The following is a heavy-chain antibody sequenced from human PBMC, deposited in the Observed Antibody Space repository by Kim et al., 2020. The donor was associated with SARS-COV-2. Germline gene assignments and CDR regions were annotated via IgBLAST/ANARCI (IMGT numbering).Heavy chain of an antibody. D-gene: IGHD2-8*01. J-gene: IGHJ6*02. CDR3: ARLMASHHKYYYYGMDV. Sequence: RKRRVTLSVDTSKNQYSLKLSSVTAADTAVYYCARLMASHHKYYYYGMDVWGQGTTVTVSS. V-gene: IGHV4-39*01.